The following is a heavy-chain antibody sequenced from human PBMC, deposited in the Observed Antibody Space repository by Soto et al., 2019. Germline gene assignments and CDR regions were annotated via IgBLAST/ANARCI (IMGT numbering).Heavy chain of an antibody. CDR3: ARDTPPYYYDSSGPRDAFDI. Sequence: GGSLRLSCAASGFTVSSNYMSWVRQAPGKGLEWVSVIYSGGSTYYADSVKGRFTISRDNSKNTLYLQMNSLRAEDTAVYYCARDTPPYYYDSSGPRDAFDIWGQGTMVTVSS. D-gene: IGHD3-22*01. CDR1: GFTVSSNY. CDR2: IYSGGST. J-gene: IGHJ3*02. V-gene: IGHV3-53*01.